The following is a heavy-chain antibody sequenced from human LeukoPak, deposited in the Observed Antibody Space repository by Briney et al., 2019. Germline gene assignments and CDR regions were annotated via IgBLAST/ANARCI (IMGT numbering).Heavy chain of an antibody. CDR3: ARESCSSTSCYKAGHYDFHY. CDR2: IIPYFGRA. V-gene: IGHV1-69*05. CDR1: GGTFSSYA. Sequence: ASVKLYCKASGGTFSSYAISWVRQALGPGLEWMGAIIPYFGRANYAQKFQGRVTITTDESTSTAYMELSSLRSEDTAVYYCARESCSSTSCYKAGHYDFHYWGQGPGV. D-gene: IGHD2-2*02. J-gene: IGHJ4*02.